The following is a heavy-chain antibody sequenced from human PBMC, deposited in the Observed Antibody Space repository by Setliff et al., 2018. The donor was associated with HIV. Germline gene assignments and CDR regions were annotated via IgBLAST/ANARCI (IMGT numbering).Heavy chain of an antibody. CDR2: IYSSGST. V-gene: IGHV4-61*02. J-gene: IGHJ4*02. CDR1: GGSISRGSYY. Sequence: TLSLTCTVSGGSISRGSYYWSWIRQPAGKGLEWIGRIYSSGSTNYNPSLKSRVTISVDTSKNRFSLKLSSVTAADTAFYYCARQGYYYRGDFYHNEGSDYWGQGTLVTVSS. D-gene: IGHD3-22*01. CDR3: ARQGYYYRGDFYHNEGSDY.